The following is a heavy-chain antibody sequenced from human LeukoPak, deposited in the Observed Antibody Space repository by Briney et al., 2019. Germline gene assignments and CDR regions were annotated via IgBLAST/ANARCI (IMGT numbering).Heavy chain of an antibody. D-gene: IGHD1-26*01. V-gene: IGHV4-4*02. Sequence: SETLSLTCAVSGGSISSCNWWSWVRQPPGKGLEWIGRIYTSGSTNYNPSLKSRVTMSVDTSKNQFSLKLSSVTAADTAVYYCAGEWELSTFDYWGQGTLVTVSS. CDR2: IYTSGST. J-gene: IGHJ4*02. CDR1: GGSISSCNW. CDR3: AGEWELSTFDY.